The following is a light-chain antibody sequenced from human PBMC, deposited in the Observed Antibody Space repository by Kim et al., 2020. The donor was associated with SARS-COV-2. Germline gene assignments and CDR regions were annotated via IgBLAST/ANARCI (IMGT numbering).Light chain of an antibody. Sequence: EIVLTQSPGTLSLSPGEGATLSCRASQSVSSSYLAWYQQKPGQAPRLLIYGASSRATGIPDRFSGSGSGTDFTLTISRLEPEDFAVYYCQQYGSSSGYTFGQGTKLEI. CDR1: QSVSSSY. CDR2: GAS. J-gene: IGKJ2*01. CDR3: QQYGSSSGYT. V-gene: IGKV3-20*01.